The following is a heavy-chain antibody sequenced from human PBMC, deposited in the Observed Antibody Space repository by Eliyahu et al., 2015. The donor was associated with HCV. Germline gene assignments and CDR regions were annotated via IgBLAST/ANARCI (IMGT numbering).Heavy chain of an antibody. V-gene: IGHV4-61*02. CDR1: GDPITSGFYY. D-gene: IGHD3-10*02. Sequence: QVQLQESGPGLVKPSQTLSLTCTVSGDPITSGFYYWNWIRQPAGKGLEWIGRTSPGGSTNYNPSLKSRVTISVDTSWNQVSLKLSSMTAADTAVYYCARQYVGDFRRFDPWGQGTLVTVSS. CDR3: ARQYVGDFRRFDP. CDR2: TSPGGST. J-gene: IGHJ5*02.